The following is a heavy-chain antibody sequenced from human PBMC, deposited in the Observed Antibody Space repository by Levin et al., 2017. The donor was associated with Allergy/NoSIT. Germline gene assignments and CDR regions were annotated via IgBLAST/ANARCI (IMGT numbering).Heavy chain of an antibody. Sequence: GESLKISCAASGFNFSDHYIEGGRQAPGKGLEWVGRSRNKANSYTTEYAASVKGRFTISRDDSKNSLFLQMNSLGTEDTAVYYCLSPAFGSSSFDYWGQGTLVTVSS. CDR2: SRNKANSYTT. CDR3: LSPAFGSSSFDY. J-gene: IGHJ4*02. CDR1: GFNFSDHY. D-gene: IGHD6-6*01. V-gene: IGHV3-72*01.